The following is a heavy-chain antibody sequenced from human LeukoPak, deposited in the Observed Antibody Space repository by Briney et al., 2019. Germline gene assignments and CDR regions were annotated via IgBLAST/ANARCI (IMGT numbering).Heavy chain of an antibody. Sequence: PGGSLRLSCAASGFTFSSYGMSWVRQAPGKGLEWVSAISGSGGSTYYADSVKGRFTISRDNSKNTLYLQMNSLRAEDTAVYYCAKARSIAAARGNWFDPWGQGTLVTVSS. J-gene: IGHJ5*02. V-gene: IGHV3-23*01. CDR3: AKARSIAAARGNWFDP. D-gene: IGHD6-13*01. CDR2: ISGSGGST. CDR1: GFTFSSYG.